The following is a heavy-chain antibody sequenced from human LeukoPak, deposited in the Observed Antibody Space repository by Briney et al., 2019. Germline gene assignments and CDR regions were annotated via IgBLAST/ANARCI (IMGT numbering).Heavy chain of an antibody. V-gene: IGHV4-61*02. Sequence: PSETLSLTCTVSRGSITTGSYYWSWIRQPAGKGLEWVGRIYTRGSTNYNPSLKSRVTIALDTSKNQVSLKVNSVTAADTAMYYCAREDIAAAHSIWGQGTMVTVAS. J-gene: IGHJ3*02. CDR2: IYTRGST. CDR1: RGSITTGSYY. CDR3: AREDIAAAHSI. D-gene: IGHD6-13*01.